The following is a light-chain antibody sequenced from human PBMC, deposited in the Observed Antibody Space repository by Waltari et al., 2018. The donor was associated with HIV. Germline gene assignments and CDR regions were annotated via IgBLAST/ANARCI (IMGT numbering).Light chain of an antibody. CDR2: DAS. V-gene: IGKV3-11*01. CDR3: QQYNSYPFT. J-gene: IGKJ4*01. CDR1: HSVSSY. Sequence: EIVLTQSPATLSLSPGERATLSCRASHSVSSYLAWYQKKVGQAPRLLVYDASSRASGIPARFSGSGSGTDFTLTISSLEPEDFATYYCQQYNSYPFTFGGGTKMEIQ.